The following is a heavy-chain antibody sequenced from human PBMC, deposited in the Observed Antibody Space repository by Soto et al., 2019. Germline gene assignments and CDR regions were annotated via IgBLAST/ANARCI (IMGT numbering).Heavy chain of an antibody. Sequence: GGSLRLSCATSGLTYSSYSMNWVRKDQAKGLEWVSSISSSSSYIYYADSVKGRFTISRDNARNSLYLQMNSLRAEYTAVYYCARDDYGSGSYFSRPYYYYGIDGWGQGTTVTVSS. V-gene: IGHV3-21*01. CDR2: ISSSSSYI. J-gene: IGHJ6*02. D-gene: IGHD3-10*01. CDR1: GLTYSSYS. CDR3: ARDDYGSGSYFSRPYYYYGIDG.